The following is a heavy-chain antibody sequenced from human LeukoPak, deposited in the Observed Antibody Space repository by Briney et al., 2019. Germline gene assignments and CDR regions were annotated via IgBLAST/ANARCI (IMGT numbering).Heavy chain of an antibody. J-gene: IGHJ4*02. Sequence: GESLKISCKGSGYTFTNYWIGWVRQMPGKGLEWMGIIYPGDSDTRYSPSFQGQVTISADKSISTAYLQWSSLMASDTAMYYCASLATHGAKEFDYWGQGTLVTVSS. CDR1: GYTFTNYW. D-gene: IGHD4-17*01. V-gene: IGHV5-51*01. CDR2: IYPGDSDT. CDR3: ASLATHGAKEFDY.